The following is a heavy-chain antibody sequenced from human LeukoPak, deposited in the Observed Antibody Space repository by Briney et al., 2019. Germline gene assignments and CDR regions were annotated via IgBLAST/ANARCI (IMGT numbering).Heavy chain of an antibody. J-gene: IGHJ4*02. CDR3: ALLAVASDFDY. V-gene: IGHV3-48*03. CDR2: NGSSGTTI. CDR1: GFPFSIYE. D-gene: IGHD6-19*01. Sequence: GGSLRLSCAVSGFPFSIYEMNWVRQAPGKGLEWVSNNGSSGTTIYYADSVKGRFSISRDNAKNSLYLQMNSLRVEDTAVYYCALLAVASDFDYWAQGALVTVSS.